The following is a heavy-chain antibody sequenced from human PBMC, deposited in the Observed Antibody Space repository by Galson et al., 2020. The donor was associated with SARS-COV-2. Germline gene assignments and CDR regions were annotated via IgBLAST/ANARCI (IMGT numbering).Heavy chain of an antibody. Sequence: GGSLRLSCAASGFTFDDYAMHWVRQAPGKGLEWVSGISWNSGSIAYADSVKGRFAISRDNAKNSLYLQMNSLRAEDTALYYCAKDMSPRWELLSFDYWGQGTLVTVSS. J-gene: IGHJ4*02. CDR2: ISWNSGSI. D-gene: IGHD1-26*01. CDR1: GFTFDDYA. CDR3: AKDMSPRWELLSFDY. V-gene: IGHV3-9*01.